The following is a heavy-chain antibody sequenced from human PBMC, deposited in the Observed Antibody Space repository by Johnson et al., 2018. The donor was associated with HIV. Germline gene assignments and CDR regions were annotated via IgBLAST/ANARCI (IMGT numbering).Heavy chain of an antibody. D-gene: IGHD3-3*01. CDR2: ISYSGLSN. J-gene: IGHJ3*02. Sequence: QVQLVESGGGVVQPGKSLRLSCAASGFTFSSYPMHCVRHAPGNGLQWVAVISYSGLSNSYSHSVKVRFTISRYNSKNPLYLQMSSLRAEDTAVYYCARPLQFLEWSDAFDMWGQGTMVTVSS. CDR1: GFTFSSYP. CDR3: ARPLQFLEWSDAFDM. V-gene: IGHV3-30*15.